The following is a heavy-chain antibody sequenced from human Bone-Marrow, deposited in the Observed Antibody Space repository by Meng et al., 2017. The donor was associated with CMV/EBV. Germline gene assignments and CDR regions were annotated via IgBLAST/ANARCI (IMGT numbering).Heavy chain of an antibody. Sequence: SETLSLTCTVSGGSITGYYWSWIRQPPGKGLEWIRYIHYSGSTSYTPSLKSRVTISVDTSKNQFSLKLSSVTAADTAVYYCARAAAARPKRKGVFDYWGQGTLVTVSS. CDR3: ARAAAARPKRKGVFDY. CDR1: GGSITGYY. CDR2: IHYSGST. V-gene: IGHV4-59*12. J-gene: IGHJ4*02. D-gene: IGHD6-6*01.